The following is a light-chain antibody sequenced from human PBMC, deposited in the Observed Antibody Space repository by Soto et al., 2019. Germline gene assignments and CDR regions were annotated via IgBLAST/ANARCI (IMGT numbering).Light chain of an antibody. J-gene: IGKJ5*01. Sequence: IVLTQSPGTLSLSPAESVTLSCRASQSVSSSYLAWYQQKPGQAPRLLIYGASSRATGIPDRFSGSGPGTDFTLTISRLEPEDFAVYSCQQYGSPPTTFGQGTRLEIK. CDR2: GAS. CDR1: QSVSSSY. V-gene: IGKV3-20*01. CDR3: QQYGSPPTT.